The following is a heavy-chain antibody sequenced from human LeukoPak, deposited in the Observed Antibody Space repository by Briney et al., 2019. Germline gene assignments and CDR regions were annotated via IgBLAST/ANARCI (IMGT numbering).Heavy chain of an antibody. CDR3: AREQSGTRGWYTVDY. J-gene: IGHJ4*02. CDR2: IRPDGDRT. V-gene: IGHV3-23*01. D-gene: IGHD6-19*01. CDR1: GIPLNFYV. Sequence: GGSLRLSCAGSGIPLNFYVVSWVRQGPGKGLEWVSAIRPDGDRTYYANSVRGRFTISRDNSKDTVYLQINGLRVEDTAVYYCAREQSGTRGWYTVDYWGQGTLVTVSS.